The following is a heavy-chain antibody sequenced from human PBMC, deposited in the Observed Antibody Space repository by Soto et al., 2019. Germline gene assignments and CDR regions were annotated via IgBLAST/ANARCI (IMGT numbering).Heavy chain of an antibody. Sequence: ASVKVSCKASGYTVTGYDIHWVRQATGQGLEWMGWMNPNTGYTANAQKLQGRVTMSTDTSTSTAYMELRSLRSDDTAVYYCARGVGSGTYYNQYNWFDPWGQGTLVTVSS. CDR3: ARGVGSGTYYNQYNWFDP. D-gene: IGHD3-10*01. J-gene: IGHJ5*02. CDR2: MNPNTGYT. V-gene: IGHV1-8*01. CDR1: GYTVTGYD.